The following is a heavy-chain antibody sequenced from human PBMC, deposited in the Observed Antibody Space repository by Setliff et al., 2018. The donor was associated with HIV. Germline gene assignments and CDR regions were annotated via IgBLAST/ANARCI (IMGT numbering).Heavy chain of an antibody. Sequence: PSETLSLTCSVSGGSIDNNKYYWGWIRQPPGKGLEWIGTIYYSGTTSYNPSVKSRVTISVDTSKNQFSLNLTSVTATDTAVYYCASQPYSYDYSGRVFDFWGQGALVTVSS. CDR2: IYYSGTT. D-gene: IGHD3-22*01. CDR3: ASQPYSYDYSGRVFDF. J-gene: IGHJ4*02. V-gene: IGHV4-39*01. CDR1: GGSIDNNKYY.